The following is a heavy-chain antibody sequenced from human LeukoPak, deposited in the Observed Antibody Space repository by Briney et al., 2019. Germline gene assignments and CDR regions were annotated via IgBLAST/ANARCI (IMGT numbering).Heavy chain of an antibody. V-gene: IGHV3-48*04. CDR3: AKAARLYYGSGSYVDY. Sequence: GGSLRLSCAASGFTFSSYSMNWVRQAPGKGLEWVSYISSSSSTIYYADSVKGRFTISRDNAKNSLYLQMNSLRAEDTALYYCAKAARLYYGSGSYVDYWGQGTLVTVSS. CDR2: ISSSSSTI. CDR1: GFTFSSYS. D-gene: IGHD3-10*01. J-gene: IGHJ4*02.